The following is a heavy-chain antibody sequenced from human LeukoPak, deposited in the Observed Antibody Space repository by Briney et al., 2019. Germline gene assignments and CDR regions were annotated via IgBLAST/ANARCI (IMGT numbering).Heavy chain of an antibody. CDR1: GYTFTSYA. V-gene: IGHV1-2*02. J-gene: IGHJ6*03. CDR2: INPNSGGT. Sequence: ASVKVSCKASGYTFTSYAMNWVRQAPGQGLEWMGWINPNSGGTNYAQKFQGRVTMTRDTSISTAYMELSRLRSDDTAVYYCARPGSGGGGSGRSYYYYMDVWGKGTTVTISS. D-gene: IGHD3-10*01. CDR3: ARPGSGGGGSGRSYYYYMDV.